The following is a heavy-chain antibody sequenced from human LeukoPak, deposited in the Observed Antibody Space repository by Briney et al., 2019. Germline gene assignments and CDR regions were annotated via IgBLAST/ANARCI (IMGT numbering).Heavy chain of an antibody. Sequence: SETLSLTCTVSGGSISSGDYYWSWIRQPPGKGLEWIGYIYYSGSTYYNSSLKRRVTISVDTSKNQFSLKLSSVTAADTAVYYCASTVTTFGVGYWGQGTLVTVSS. CDR3: ASTVTTFGVGY. D-gene: IGHD4-17*01. CDR2: IYYSGST. CDR1: GGSISSGDYY. V-gene: IGHV4-30-4*01. J-gene: IGHJ4*02.